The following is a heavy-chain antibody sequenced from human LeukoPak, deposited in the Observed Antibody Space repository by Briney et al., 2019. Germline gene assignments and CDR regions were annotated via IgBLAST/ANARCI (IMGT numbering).Heavy chain of an antibody. CDR3: ARGGKTYYDFWSGYWSHYYYYMEV. V-gene: IGHV1-8*01. Sequence: ASVKVSCKASGYTFTSYDINWVRQATGQGLEWMGWMNPNSGNTGYAQKFQGRVTMTRNTSISTAYMELSSLRSEDTAVYYCARGGKTYYDFWSGYWSHYYYYMEVWGKGTTVTVSS. D-gene: IGHD3-3*01. J-gene: IGHJ6*03. CDR1: GYTFTSYD. CDR2: MNPNSGNT.